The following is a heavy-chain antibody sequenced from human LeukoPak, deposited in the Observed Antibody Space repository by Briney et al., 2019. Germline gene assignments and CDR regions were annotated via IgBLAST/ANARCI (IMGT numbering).Heavy chain of an antibody. CDR3: ARRDGYKQFDF. D-gene: IGHD5-24*01. V-gene: IGHV4-31*11. CDR2: IYYSGSI. Sequence: SQTLSLTCAVSGGSICSGGYYWSWIRQHPGRGLEWIGYIYYSGSIYYNPSLKSRVSISMDMSKNQFSLNLRSVTAADTAMYFCARRDGYKQFDFWGQGTLVTVSS. J-gene: IGHJ4*02. CDR1: GGSICSGGYY.